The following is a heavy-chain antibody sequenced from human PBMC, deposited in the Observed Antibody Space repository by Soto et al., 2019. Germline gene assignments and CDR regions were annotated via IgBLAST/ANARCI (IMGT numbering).Heavy chain of an antibody. Sequence: EVQLVASGGGLVQPGGSLRLSCAASGFSLSDHYMDWVRQAPGKGLEWVGRIKNEAYSYTTDYAASVKGRFTISRDDSQNSLYLQMNSLKTEDTAMYYFADLTWNGYYLPWGQGTLITVSS. CDR2: IKNEAYSYTT. D-gene: IGHD3-3*01. CDR3: ADLTWNGYYLP. V-gene: IGHV3-72*01. CDR1: GFSLSDHY. J-gene: IGHJ4*02.